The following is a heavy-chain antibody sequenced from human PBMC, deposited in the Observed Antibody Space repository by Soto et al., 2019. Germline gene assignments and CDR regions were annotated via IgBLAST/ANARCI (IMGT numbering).Heavy chain of an antibody. V-gene: IGHV1-69*06. CDR1: GGTLSDHG. CDR2: TIPVFNTA. J-gene: IGHJ3*02. D-gene: IGHD3-10*01. Sequence: QVPLEQSGAEVKKRGSSVKVSCKASGGTLSDHGVAWLRQAPGQGLEWMGGTIPVFNTAKYAQKFQGRVTVTADKFTNIAYMELSRLRSEDTAFYFCARGVYGSGNYYTGPSAFDIWGQGTMVIVSS. CDR3: ARGVYGSGNYYTGPSAFDI.